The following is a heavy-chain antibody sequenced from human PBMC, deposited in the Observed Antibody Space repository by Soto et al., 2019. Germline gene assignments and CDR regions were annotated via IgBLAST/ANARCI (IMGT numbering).Heavy chain of an antibody. D-gene: IGHD3-22*01. CDR1: GFTLSSYI. J-gene: IGHJ4*02. CDR2: ISGTGGST. CDR3: AKEMTSGYYLFDY. Sequence: PGGSLRLSCAAPGFTLSSYIMSWVRQTPGKGLEWVSTISGTGGSTYYPDSVKGRFTISRDNSKNTVYLQMNSLRAEDAAVYYCAKEMTSGYYLFDYWGQGTLVTVSS. V-gene: IGHV3-23*01.